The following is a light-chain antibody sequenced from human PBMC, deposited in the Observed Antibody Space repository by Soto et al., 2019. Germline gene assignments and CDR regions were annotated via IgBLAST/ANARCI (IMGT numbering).Light chain of an antibody. CDR3: QHYNSYSEA. J-gene: IGKJ1*01. V-gene: IGKV1-9*01. CDR2: AAS. Sequence: IQLPQSPSFLSASVGDRVTITCRASQSISSYLAWYQQKPGKAPKLLIYAASTLQSGVPSRFSGSGSGTEFTLTISSLQPDDFATYYCQHYNSYSEAFGQGTKVDI. CDR1: QSISSY.